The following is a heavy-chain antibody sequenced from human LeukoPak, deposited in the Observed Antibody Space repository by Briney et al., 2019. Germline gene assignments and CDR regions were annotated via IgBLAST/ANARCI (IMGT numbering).Heavy chain of an antibody. CDR1: GFTFSSYA. CDR2: ISGSGGST. CDR3: AKGGYYPLSPMGY. Sequence: GGSLRLSCAASGFTFSSYAMSWVRQAPGKGLEWVSAISGSGGSTYYADSVKDRFTISRDNSKNTLYLQMNSLRAEDTAVYYCAKGGYYPLSPMGYWGQGTLVTVSS. J-gene: IGHJ4*02. D-gene: IGHD3-16*01. V-gene: IGHV3-23*01.